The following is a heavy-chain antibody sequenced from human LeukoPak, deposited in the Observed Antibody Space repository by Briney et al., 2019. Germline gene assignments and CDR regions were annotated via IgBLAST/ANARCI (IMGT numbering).Heavy chain of an antibody. CDR2: INHSGST. D-gene: IGHD4-11*01. Sequence: SETLSLTCAVYGGSFSGYYWSWIRQPPGKGLEWIGEINHSGSTNYNPSLKSRVTISVDTSKNQFSLKLCSVTAADTAVYYCARDGSNWSNDYYHGVDVWGQGTTVTVSS. CDR3: ARDGSNWSNDYYHGVDV. CDR1: GGSFSGYY. J-gene: IGHJ6*02. V-gene: IGHV4-34*01.